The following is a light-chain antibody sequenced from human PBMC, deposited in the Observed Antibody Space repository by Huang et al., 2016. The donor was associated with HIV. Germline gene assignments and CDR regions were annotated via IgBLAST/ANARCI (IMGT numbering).Light chain of an antibody. V-gene: IGKV3-20*01. Sequence: EIVLTQSPGTLSLSPGERATLSCRASQSVSSYLAWYQQKPGQAPRLLIYGASSRATGIPDRFSGSGSGTDVTLTISRLEPEDFAVYYCQRYGSSPITFGGGTKVEAK. J-gene: IGKJ4*01. CDR2: GAS. CDR3: QRYGSSPIT. CDR1: QSVSSY.